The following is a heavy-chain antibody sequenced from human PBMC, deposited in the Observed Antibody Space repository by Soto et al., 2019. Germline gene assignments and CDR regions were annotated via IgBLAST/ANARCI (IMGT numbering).Heavy chain of an antibody. Sequence: SGGSLRLSCAASGFIFSSYWMSWVRQAPGKELEWVANIKQDGTEKYYVDSVKGRFTISRDNAKNSLYLHMNSLRAEDTAVYYCARDLGRYNYGSYYYYGMDVWGQGTTVTVSS. J-gene: IGHJ6*02. CDR3: ARDLGRYNYGSYYYYGMDV. CDR2: IKQDGTEK. V-gene: IGHV3-7*01. CDR1: GFIFSSYW. D-gene: IGHD5-18*01.